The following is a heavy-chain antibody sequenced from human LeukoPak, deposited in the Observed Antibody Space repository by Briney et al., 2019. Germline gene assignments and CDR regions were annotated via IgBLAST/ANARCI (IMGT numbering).Heavy chain of an antibody. V-gene: IGHV4-39*01. Sequence: SETLSLTCTVSGGSISSTSHYWSWIRQHPGKGLEWIGYIYYSGSTYYNPSLKSRVTISVDTSKNQFSLKLSSVTAADTAVYYCARQLGGKTAMANDYWGQGTLVTVSS. CDR3: ARQLGGKTAMANDY. D-gene: IGHD5-18*01. CDR1: GGSISSTSHY. J-gene: IGHJ4*02. CDR2: IYYSGST.